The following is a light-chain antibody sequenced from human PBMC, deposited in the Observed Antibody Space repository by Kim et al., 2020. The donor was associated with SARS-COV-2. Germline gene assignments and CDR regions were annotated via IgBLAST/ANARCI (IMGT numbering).Light chain of an antibody. V-gene: IGKV3D-15*01. J-gene: IGKJ2*01. Sequence: PGERATCSCRASQTISNGLAWYRQKPGQAPTLLIYGSSNRATDIPARFSGSGSGTEFTLTISSLQSEDFAVYYCHHYNNWPPLFTFGQGTKLEI. CDR3: HHYNNWPPLFT. CDR1: QTISNG. CDR2: GSS.